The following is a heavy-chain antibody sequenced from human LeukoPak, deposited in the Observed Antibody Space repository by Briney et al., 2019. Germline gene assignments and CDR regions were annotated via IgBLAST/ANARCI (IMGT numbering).Heavy chain of an antibody. J-gene: IGHJ4*02. CDR2: INHSGST. Sequence: SETLSLTCAVYGGSFSGYYWSWIRQPPGKGLEWIGEINHSGSTNYNPSLKSRVTISVDTSRNQFSLKLSSVTAADTAVYYCARGEKWVVPAALFDYWGQGTLGTVSA. CDR1: GGSFSGYY. D-gene: IGHD2-2*01. V-gene: IGHV4-34*01. CDR3: ARGEKWVVPAALFDY.